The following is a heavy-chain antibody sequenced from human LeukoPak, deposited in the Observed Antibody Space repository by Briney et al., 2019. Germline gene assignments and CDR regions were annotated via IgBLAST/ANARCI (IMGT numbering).Heavy chain of an antibody. CDR2: VYSSGST. CDR3: ASTQNGDTVAGTSWHAFDI. J-gene: IGHJ3*02. Sequence: SETLSLTCTVSGGSISSYYWSWIRQPPGKGLEWIGYVYSSGSTNYNPSLKGRVTISVDTSKNQFSLKLSSVTAADTAVYYCASTQNGDTVAGTSWHAFDIWGQGTMVTVSS. V-gene: IGHV4-59*12. CDR1: GGSISSYY. D-gene: IGHD6-19*01.